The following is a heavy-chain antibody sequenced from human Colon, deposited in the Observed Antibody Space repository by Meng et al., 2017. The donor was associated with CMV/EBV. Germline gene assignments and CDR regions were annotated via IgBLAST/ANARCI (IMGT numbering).Heavy chain of an antibody. V-gene: IGHV3-11*05. Sequence: QVQLVQSGGGLVGPGASLRLYCAASGFIFSAYYMTWIREAPGKGLGWVSYISPTGSDTNYADSVRGRFTISRDNAKNSLFSQMSSLTAEDTAVYYCVKGHTMINPWGQGTLVTVSS. CDR1: GFIFSAYY. D-gene: IGHD3-16*01. CDR2: ISPTGSDT. J-gene: IGHJ5*02. CDR3: VKGHTMINP.